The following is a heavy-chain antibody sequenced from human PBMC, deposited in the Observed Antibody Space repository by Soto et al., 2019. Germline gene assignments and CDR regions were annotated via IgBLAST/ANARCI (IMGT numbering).Heavy chain of an antibody. CDR3: ARGGSQLLYHFDY. V-gene: IGHV1-2*02. D-gene: IGHD2-2*02. J-gene: IGHJ4*01. Sequence: ASVKVSCKASGYTFTGYFTHWVRQAPGQGLEWMGWINSKTGGTNSAQKFQGKVTMTRDTSISTAFMELNSLRSDDTAVYYCARGGSQLLYHFDYWGXG. CDR1: GYTFTGYF. CDR2: INSKTGGT.